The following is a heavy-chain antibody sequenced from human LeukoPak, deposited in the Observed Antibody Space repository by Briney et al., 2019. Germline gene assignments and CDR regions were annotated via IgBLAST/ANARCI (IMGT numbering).Heavy chain of an antibody. V-gene: IGHV3-74*01. Sequence: PGGSLRLSCAASGFTFSSYWMHWVRQAPGKGPVWVSRINTDGSTTTYADSVKGRFTISRDNAKNTLYLQMNSLRAEDTAVYYCARDVIRGGQGTLVTVSS. CDR3: ARDVIR. D-gene: IGHD2/OR15-2a*01. CDR1: GFTFSSYW. J-gene: IGHJ4*02. CDR2: INTDGSTT.